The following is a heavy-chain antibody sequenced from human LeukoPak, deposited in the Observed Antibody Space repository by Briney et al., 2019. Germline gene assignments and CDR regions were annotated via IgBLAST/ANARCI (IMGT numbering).Heavy chain of an antibody. CDR2: MNPNSGNT. D-gene: IGHD3-9*01. CDR1: GYTFSSYD. V-gene: IGHV1-8*01. CDR3: ARGVKGEARRYYDIVTGRNRHYYYYMDV. J-gene: IGHJ6*03. Sequence: ASVKVSCTASGYTFSSYDINWVRQATGQGLEWMGWMNPNSGNTGYAQKFQGRVTMTRNTSISTAYMELRSLRSEDTAVYYCARGVKGEARRYYDIVTGRNRHYYYYMDVWGKGTTVTISS.